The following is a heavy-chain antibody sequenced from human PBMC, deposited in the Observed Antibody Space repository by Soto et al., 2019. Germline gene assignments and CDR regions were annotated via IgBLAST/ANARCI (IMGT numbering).Heavy chain of an antibody. CDR3: ASRIEVAGDYFDY. J-gene: IGHJ4*02. CDR2: IYPGDSDT. Sequence: GESLKISCKGAGYSFTSYWIGWLRQIPRKGLEWMGIIYPGDSDTRYSPSFQGQVTISADKSISNAYMQWSSLKASDTAMYYCASRIEVAGDYFDYWGQGTLVTVSS. CDR1: GYSFTSYW. D-gene: IGHD6-19*01. V-gene: IGHV5-51*01.